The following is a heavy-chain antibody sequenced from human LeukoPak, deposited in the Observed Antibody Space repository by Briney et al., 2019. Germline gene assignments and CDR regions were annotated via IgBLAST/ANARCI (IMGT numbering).Heavy chain of an antibody. CDR3: TKTIDGYLLGYFDH. CDR2: IYSGGST. J-gene: IGHJ4*02. CDR1: EFSVGSNY. V-gene: IGHV3-66*01. Sequence: GGSLRLSCAASEFSVGSNYMTWVRQAPGKGLEWVSLIYSGGSTYYADSVKGRFTISRDNSKNTLYLQMNSLRPEDTAVYYCTKTIDGYLLGYFDHWGQGTLVTVFS. D-gene: IGHD3-22*01.